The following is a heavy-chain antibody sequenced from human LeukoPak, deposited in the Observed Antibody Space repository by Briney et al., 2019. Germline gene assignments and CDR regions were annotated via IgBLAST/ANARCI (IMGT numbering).Heavy chain of an antibody. J-gene: IGHJ4*02. CDR2: IYYSGST. CDR3: ARGLVVRADRRWNRRNYFDY. V-gene: IGHV4-59*08. Sequence: PSETLSLTCTVSGGSINSYYWSWIRQPPRKGLEWIGYIYYSGSTNYNPSLKSRVTISVDTSKNQFSLKLSSVTAADTAVYYCARGLVVRADRRWNRRNYFDYWGQGTLVTVSS. CDR1: GGSINSYY. D-gene: IGHD1-14*01.